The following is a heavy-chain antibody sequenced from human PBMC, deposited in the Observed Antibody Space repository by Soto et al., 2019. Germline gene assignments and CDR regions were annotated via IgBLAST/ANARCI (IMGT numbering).Heavy chain of an antibody. CDR2: IKSKTDGGTT. Sequence: PGGSLRLSCAASGFTFSNAWMSWVRQAPGKGLEWVGRIKSKTDGGTTDYAAPVKGRFTISRDDSKNTLYLQMNSLKTEDTAVYYCTTPLALFDSSGYYYFDYWGQGTLVTVSS. CDR1: GFTFSNAW. CDR3: TTPLALFDSSGYYYFDY. D-gene: IGHD3-22*01. V-gene: IGHV3-15*01. J-gene: IGHJ4*02.